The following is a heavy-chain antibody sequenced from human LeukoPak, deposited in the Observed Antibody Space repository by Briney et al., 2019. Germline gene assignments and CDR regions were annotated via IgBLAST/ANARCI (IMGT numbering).Heavy chain of an antibody. Sequence: GGSLRLSCAASGFTFSSCAMSWVRQAPGKGLEWVSAISGSGGSTYYADSVKGRFTISRDNSKNTLYLQMNSLRAEDTAVYYCAKDQPQLNTPGYYYYGMDVWGQGTTVTVSS. J-gene: IGHJ6*02. CDR3: AKDQPQLNTPGYYYYGMDV. CDR1: GFTFSSCA. V-gene: IGHV3-23*01. CDR2: ISGSGGST. D-gene: IGHD3-10*01.